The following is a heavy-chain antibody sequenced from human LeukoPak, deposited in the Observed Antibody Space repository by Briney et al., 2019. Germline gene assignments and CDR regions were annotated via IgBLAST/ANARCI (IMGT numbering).Heavy chain of an antibody. CDR3: AKRNSPYYFDY. CDR1: VFTFNNYA. J-gene: IGHJ4*02. D-gene: IGHD4-23*01. Sequence: GGSLRLSCAASVFTFNNYAMTWVRQAPGKGLEWVSVISASGDTTVYADSVKGRFTISRDNSRNTMFLQMNSLRAEDTAVYYCAKRNSPYYFDYWGQGTLVTVSS. CDR2: ISASGDTT. V-gene: IGHV3-23*01.